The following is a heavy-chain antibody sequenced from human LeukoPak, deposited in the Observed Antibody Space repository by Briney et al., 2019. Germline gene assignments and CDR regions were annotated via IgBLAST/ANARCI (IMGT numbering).Heavy chain of an antibody. V-gene: IGHV4-61*02. Sequence: SQTLSLTCTVSGGSISSGSYYWSWIRQPGGKGLEWIGRIYTSGSTNYNPSLKSRFTISVKTSKNQFSLKLSSVTAADTAVYYCARDYTGSYYYYYMDVWGKGTTVTVSS. CDR2: IYTSGST. CDR3: ARDYTGSYYYYYMDV. CDR1: GGSISSGSYY. D-gene: IGHD2-8*02. J-gene: IGHJ6*03.